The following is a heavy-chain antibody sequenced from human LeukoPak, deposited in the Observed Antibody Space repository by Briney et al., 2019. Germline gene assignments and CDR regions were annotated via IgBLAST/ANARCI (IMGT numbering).Heavy chain of an antibody. CDR2: IYYSGST. CDR3: ARDRNMVGTTKDAFDI. J-gene: IGHJ3*02. Sequence: SETLSLTCTVSGGSISSYYWSWIRQPPGKGLEWIGYIYYSGSTNYNPSLKSRVTISVDRSKNQFSLKLTSVTAADTAVYYCARDRNMVGTTKDAFDIWGQGTMVTVSS. CDR1: GGSISSYY. V-gene: IGHV4-59*12. D-gene: IGHD1-26*01.